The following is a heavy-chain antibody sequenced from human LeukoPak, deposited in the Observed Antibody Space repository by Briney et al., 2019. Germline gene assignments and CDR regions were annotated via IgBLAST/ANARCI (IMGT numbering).Heavy chain of an antibody. J-gene: IGHJ3*02. D-gene: IGHD6-19*01. CDR1: GGSISSISDY. Sequence: PSETLSLTCTVAGGSISSISDYWGWIRQPPVKGLEWISIILYSGSTYYNPSITSRVTISVDTSKNQFSLKLSSVTAADTAVYYCARDGSGYSSEDADFDIWGQGTMVTVSS. V-gene: IGHV4-39*07. CDR2: ILYSGST. CDR3: ARDGSGYSSEDADFDI.